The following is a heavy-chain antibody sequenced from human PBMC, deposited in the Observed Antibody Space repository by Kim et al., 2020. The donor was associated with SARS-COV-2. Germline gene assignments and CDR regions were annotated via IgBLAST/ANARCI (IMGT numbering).Heavy chain of an antibody. Sequence: SLKSRVTISVDTSKNQFSLKLSSVTAADTAVYYCARAIWFGPDMGAFDIWGQGTMVTVSS. J-gene: IGHJ3*02. V-gene: IGHV4-34*01. CDR3: ARAIWFGPDMGAFDI. D-gene: IGHD3-10*01.